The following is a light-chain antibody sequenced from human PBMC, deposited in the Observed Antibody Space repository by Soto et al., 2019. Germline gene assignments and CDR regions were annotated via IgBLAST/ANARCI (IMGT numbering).Light chain of an antibody. V-gene: IGLV1-44*01. CDR3: AAWDDSLNGWV. CDR1: TSNIGSNT. CDR2: SNN. J-gene: IGLJ3*02. Sequence: QSVLTQPPSASGTPGQRVTISCSGSTSNIGSNTVNWYQQLPGTAPKLLIYSNNQRPSGVPDRFSVSKSGTSASLAISGLQSEDEADYYCAAWDDSLNGWVFGGGTKVTVL.